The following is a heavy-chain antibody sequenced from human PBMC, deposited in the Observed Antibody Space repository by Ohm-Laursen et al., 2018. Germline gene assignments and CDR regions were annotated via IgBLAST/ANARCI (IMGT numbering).Heavy chain of an antibody. Sequence: RSLRLSCSASGFTFSTYGMHWVRQAPGKGLEWVAVISYDGSNKYYADSVKGRFTISRDNSKNTLYLQMNSLRAEDTAVYYCARVGVGATYADYWGQGTLVTVSS. V-gene: IGHV3-33*05. J-gene: IGHJ4*02. D-gene: IGHD1-26*01. CDR3: ARVGVGATYADY. CDR1: GFTFSTYG. CDR2: ISYDGSNK.